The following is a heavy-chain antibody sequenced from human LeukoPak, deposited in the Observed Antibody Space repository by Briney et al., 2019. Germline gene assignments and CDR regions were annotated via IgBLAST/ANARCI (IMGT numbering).Heavy chain of an antibody. CDR1: GGSISSGGYY. V-gene: IGHV4-31*03. J-gene: IGHJ4*02. CDR3: ARGAWFGEFDY. Sequence: SETLSLTCTVSGGSISSGGYYLSWIRQHPCKGLEWIGYIYYSGSTYYNPSLKSRVTISVDTSKNQFSLKLSSVTAADTAVYYCARGAWFGEFDYWGQGTLVTVSS. D-gene: IGHD3-10*01. CDR2: IYYSGST.